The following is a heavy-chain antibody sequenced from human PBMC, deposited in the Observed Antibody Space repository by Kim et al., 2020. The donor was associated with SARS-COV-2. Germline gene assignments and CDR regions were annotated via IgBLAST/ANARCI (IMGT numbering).Heavy chain of an antibody. J-gene: IGHJ4*02. Sequence: GGSLRLSCAASGFTFSSYAMSWVRQAPGKGLEWVSAISGSGGSTYYADSVKGRFTISRDNSKNTLYLQMNSLRAEDTAVYYCAKDLRGVVVPAAIGRWGQGTLVTVSS. V-gene: IGHV3-23*01. D-gene: IGHD2-2*02. CDR2: ISGSGGST. CDR3: AKDLRGVVVPAAIGR. CDR1: GFTFSSYA.